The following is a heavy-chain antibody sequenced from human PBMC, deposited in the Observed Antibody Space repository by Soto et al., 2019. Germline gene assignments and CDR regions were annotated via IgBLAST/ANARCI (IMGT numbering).Heavy chain of an antibody. J-gene: IGHJ5*02. CDR3: ARDKPITFDP. Sequence: SGGSLRLSCGGSGFTFDNYWMHWVRQAPGKGLVWVARIRGDGRSPYYADSVKGRFTISRDNANNTLYLQMSSLRAEDTAVYFCARDKPITFDPWGQGTLVTVSS. CDR2: IRGDGRSP. D-gene: IGHD1-20*01. CDR1: GFTFDNYW. V-gene: IGHV3-74*01.